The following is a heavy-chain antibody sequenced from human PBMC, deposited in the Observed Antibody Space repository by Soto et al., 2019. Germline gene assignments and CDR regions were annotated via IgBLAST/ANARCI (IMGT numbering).Heavy chain of an antibody. J-gene: IGHJ6*02. CDR2: ISSSSSTI. CDR1: GFTFSSYS. CDR3: ARAELPAATYYYYYGMDV. D-gene: IGHD2-2*01. V-gene: IGHV3-48*02. Sequence: EVQLVESGGGLVQPGGSLRLSCAASGFTFSSYSMNWVRQAPGKGLEWVSYISSSSSTIYYADSVKGRFTISRDNAKNSLYLQMNSLRDEDAAVYYCARAELPAATYYYYYGMDVWGQGTTVTVSS.